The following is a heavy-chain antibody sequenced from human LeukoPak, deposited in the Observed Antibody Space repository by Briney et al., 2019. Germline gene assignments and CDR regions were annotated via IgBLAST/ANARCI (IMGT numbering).Heavy chain of an antibody. D-gene: IGHD2-2*02. CDR2: MNPNSGNT. J-gene: IGHJ4*02. Sequence: GASVKVSCKASGYTFTSYDINWVRQATGQGLEWMGWMNPNSGNTGYAQKFQGRVTMTRNTSISTAYMELSSLRSEDTAVYYCARGSSCRTSCYRDFDYWGQGTLVTVSS. CDR3: ARGSSCRTSCYRDFDY. CDR1: GYTFTSYD. V-gene: IGHV1-8*01.